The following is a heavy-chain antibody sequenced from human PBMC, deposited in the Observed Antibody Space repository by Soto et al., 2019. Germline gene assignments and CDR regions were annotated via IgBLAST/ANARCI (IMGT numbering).Heavy chain of an antibody. CDR2: ICHTGIA. V-gene: IGHV4-34*01. D-gene: IGHD3-3*01. CDR1: GVSFSPYC. J-gene: IGHJ3*02. CDR3: ARVQVRRGNGNGYLNGFDI. Sequence: SETLSLTCPVSGVSFSPYCWTCIRQPPGKGLEWIGEICHTGIATYDASLRSRVAMYIDTSKSQFSLILNSVTAADTGDYYCARVQVRRGNGNGYLNGFDIWGQGTVVTVS.